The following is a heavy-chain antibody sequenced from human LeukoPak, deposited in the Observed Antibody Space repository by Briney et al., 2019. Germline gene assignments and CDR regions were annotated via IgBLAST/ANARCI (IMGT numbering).Heavy chain of an antibody. CDR1: GGSISSVAYY. CDR3: AKSHLGVPHDY. J-gene: IGHJ4*02. Sequence: SETLSLTCTVSGGSISSVAYYWGWIRQPPGKGLEWIATIHNTGSTYYNPSLKSRITISIDASMNQISLELNSVTAADTAIYYCAKSHLGVPHDYWGQGTLVTVSS. V-gene: IGHV4-39*01. CDR2: IHNTGST. D-gene: IGHD3-16*01.